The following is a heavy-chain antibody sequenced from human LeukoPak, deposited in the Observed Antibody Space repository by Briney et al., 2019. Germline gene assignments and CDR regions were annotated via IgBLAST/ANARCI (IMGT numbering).Heavy chain of an antibody. CDR1: GYTFTSYG. CDR2: ISAYNGNT. J-gene: IGHJ4*02. Sequence: ASVKVSCKASGYTFTSYGISWVRQAPGQGLEWMGWISAYNGNTNHAQKLQGRVTMTTDTSTSTAYMELRSLRSDDTAVYYCARDVGGDSSGSNFDYWGQGTLVTVSS. CDR3: ARDVGGDSSGSNFDY. D-gene: IGHD3-22*01. V-gene: IGHV1-18*01.